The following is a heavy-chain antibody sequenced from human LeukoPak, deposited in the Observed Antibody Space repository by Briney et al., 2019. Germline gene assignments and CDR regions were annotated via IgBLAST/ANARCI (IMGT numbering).Heavy chain of an antibody. CDR1: GYSFTSYW. V-gene: IGHV5-51*01. CDR3: ARLARSVGLAFSQYYSDY. CDR2: IYPGDSDT. J-gene: IGHJ4*02. Sequence: GESLKISCKGSGYSFTSYWIGWVRQMPGKGLEWMGIIYPGDSDTRYSPSFQGQVTISADKSISTAYLQWSSLKASDTAMYYCARLARSVGLAFSQYYSDYWGQGTLVTVSS.